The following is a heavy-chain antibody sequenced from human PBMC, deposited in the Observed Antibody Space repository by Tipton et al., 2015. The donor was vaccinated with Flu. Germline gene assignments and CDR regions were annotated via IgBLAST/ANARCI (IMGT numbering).Heavy chain of an antibody. Sequence: TLSLTCAVYGGSLRGYYWSWIRQTPEQGLEWIGEIDYYGTTHYNPSLKSRVTISVDTSKSQFSLNLSSVTAADTAVYYCAKWSSSWWSFDYWGQGALVTVSS. V-gene: IGHV4-34*01. CDR3: AKWSSSWWSFDY. D-gene: IGHD6-13*01. CDR2: IDYYGTT. J-gene: IGHJ4*02. CDR1: GGSLRGYY.